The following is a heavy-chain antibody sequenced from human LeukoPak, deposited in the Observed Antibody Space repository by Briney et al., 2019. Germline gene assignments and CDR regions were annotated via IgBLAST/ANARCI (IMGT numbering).Heavy chain of an antibody. J-gene: IGHJ6*02. D-gene: IGHD3-3*01. V-gene: IGHV1-69*13. CDR2: IIPIFGTA. CDR1: GYTFTSYG. Sequence: SVKVSCKASGYTFTSYGVSWVRQAPGQGLEWMGGIIPIFGTANYAQKFQGRVTITADESTSTAYMELSSLRSEDTAVYYCARARATIFGVVTSFYGMDVWGQGTTVTVSS. CDR3: ARARATIFGVVTSFYGMDV.